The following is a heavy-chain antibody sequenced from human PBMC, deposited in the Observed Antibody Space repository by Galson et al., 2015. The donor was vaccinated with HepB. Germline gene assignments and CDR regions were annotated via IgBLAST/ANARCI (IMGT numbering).Heavy chain of an antibody. CDR1: GFTFSSYW. V-gene: IGHV3-7*01. CDR3: ARARRITMIVVVPRKRRAFDI. J-gene: IGHJ3*02. CDR2: IKQDGSEK. Sequence: SLRLSCAASGFTFSSYWMSWVRQAPGKGLEWVANIKQDGSEKYYVDSVKGRFTISRDNAKNSLYLQMNSLRAEDTAVYYCARARRITMIVVVPRKRRAFDIWGQGTMVTVSS. D-gene: IGHD3-22*01.